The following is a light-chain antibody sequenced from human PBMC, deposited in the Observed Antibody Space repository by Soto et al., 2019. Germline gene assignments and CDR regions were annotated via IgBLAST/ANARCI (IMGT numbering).Light chain of an antibody. V-gene: IGLV2-14*01. CDR1: SSDVGGYKY. Sequence: QAVLTQPATVSGSPGQAITISCTETSSDVGGYKYVSWYQQHPGKAPKLIIYEVSNRPAGISNRFSGSKSGNTASLTISGLQAEDDAEYYCYIFTARNTLDVVFGGGTKLTVL. J-gene: IGLJ2*01. CDR2: EVS. CDR3: YIFTARNTLDVV.